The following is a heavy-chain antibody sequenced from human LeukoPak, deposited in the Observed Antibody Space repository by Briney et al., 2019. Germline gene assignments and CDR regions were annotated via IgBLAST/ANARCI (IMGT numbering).Heavy chain of an antibody. CDR1: GFRFSDYY. CDR2: ISSHGTTI. V-gene: IGHV3-11*04. CDR3: ATAVTRRRLEWNFDL. D-gene: IGHD4-17*01. J-gene: IGHJ2*01. Sequence: GGSLRLSCAASGFRFSDYYMSWIRQAPGKGLEWVSYISSHGTTIYYVDSVKGRFTISRDNANNSLSLQMDSLRAQDTAVYYCATAVTRRRLEWNFDLWGRGTLVTVSS.